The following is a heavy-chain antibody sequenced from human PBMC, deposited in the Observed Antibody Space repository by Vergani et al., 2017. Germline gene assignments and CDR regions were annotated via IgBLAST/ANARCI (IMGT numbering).Heavy chain of an antibody. D-gene: IGHD4-11*01. CDR1: GFTFSSYG. J-gene: IGHJ4*02. Sequence: QVQLVESGGGVVQPGRSLRLSCAASGFTFSSYGMHWVRQAPGKGLEWVAVISYDGSNKYYVDSVKGRFTISRDNAKNSLYLQMNSLRAEDTAVYYCASQYDYTLPTGHWGQGTLVTVSS. CDR3: ASQYDYTLPTGH. V-gene: IGHV3-30*03. CDR2: ISYDGSNK.